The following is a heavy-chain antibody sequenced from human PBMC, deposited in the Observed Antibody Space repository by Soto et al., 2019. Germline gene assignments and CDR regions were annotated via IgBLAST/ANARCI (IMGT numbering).Heavy chain of an antibody. CDR2: ISFQGTND. D-gene: IGHD3-22*01. V-gene: IGHV3-30*18. Sequence: QVQLVESGGGVVQPGGSLRLSCAGSGFNFNNYGMYWVRQAPGKGLEWVAFISFQGTNDYYAEAVKGRFTISKDYSKKTLFLQMNRLRADDTAMYYCVKLMFDHDSSGFSGYYWGQGTLVTVS. CDR1: GFNFNNYG. CDR3: VKLMFDHDSSGFSGYY. J-gene: IGHJ4*02.